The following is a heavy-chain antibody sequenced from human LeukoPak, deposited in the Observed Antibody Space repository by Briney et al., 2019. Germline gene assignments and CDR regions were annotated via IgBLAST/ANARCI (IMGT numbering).Heavy chain of an antibody. Sequence: SETLSLTCAVHGGSLSDSYWNWIRQPPGKGLEWIGEVTHDGRINYNPSLRGRVNISVDTSMNQFSLRLTSVTAADTAVYYCATIYGDFSDFDSWAQGIVVTVSS. J-gene: IGHJ4*02. CDR2: VTHDGRI. CDR3: ATIYGDFSDFDS. V-gene: IGHV4-34*01. D-gene: IGHD4-17*01. CDR1: GGSLSDSY.